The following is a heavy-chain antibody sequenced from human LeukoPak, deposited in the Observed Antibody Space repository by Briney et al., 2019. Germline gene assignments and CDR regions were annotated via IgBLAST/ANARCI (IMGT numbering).Heavy chain of an antibody. D-gene: IGHD2-15*01. Sequence: GGSLRLSCAASGFTFSSYAMSWVRQAPGKGLEWVSAISGSGGSTYYADSVKGRFTISRDNSKNTLYLQMNSLRAEDTAVYYCAQQLGYCSGGTCYFTYWGQGTLVTVSS. J-gene: IGHJ1*01. CDR3: AQQLGYCSGGTCYFTY. V-gene: IGHV3-23*01. CDR1: GFTFSSYA. CDR2: ISGSGGST.